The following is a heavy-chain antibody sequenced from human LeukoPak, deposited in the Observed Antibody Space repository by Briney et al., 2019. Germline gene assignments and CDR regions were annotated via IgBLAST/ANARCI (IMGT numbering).Heavy chain of an antibody. CDR3: ARGSMIVVVTAYFEH. J-gene: IGHJ1*01. V-gene: IGHV1-2*02. Sequence: ASVKVSCKSSGSTFTCYYLHWVRQAPGQGLEWMGGINPNSGGTNYAHTFQGRVTMTSDTSISTAYMELRRLRSDDTAVYYCARGSMIVVVTAYFEHWGQGTLVTVSS. CDR2: INPNSGGT. CDR1: GSTFTCYY. D-gene: IGHD3-22*01.